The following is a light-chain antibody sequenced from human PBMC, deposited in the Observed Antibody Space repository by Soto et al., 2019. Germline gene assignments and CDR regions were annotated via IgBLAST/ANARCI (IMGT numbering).Light chain of an antibody. J-gene: IGKJ1*01. Sequence: EIVLTQSPVTLSLSPGEGATLSCRASQTVSKNYLAWYHRKPGQAPRLLIYAASTRATGIPDRFSGSGSGTDFTLTISRLEPEDFAVYYCQQCGSSPWTFGQGTKVDIK. CDR1: QTVSKNY. CDR3: QQCGSSPWT. V-gene: IGKV3-20*01. CDR2: AAS.